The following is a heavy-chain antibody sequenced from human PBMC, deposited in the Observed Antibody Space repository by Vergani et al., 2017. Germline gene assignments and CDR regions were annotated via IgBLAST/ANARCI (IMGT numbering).Heavy chain of an antibody. D-gene: IGHD5-12*01. J-gene: IGHJ4*02. CDR3: AKGSGYSGYADDY. Sequence: EVQLLESGGGLVQPGGSLRLSCAASGFTFSSYAMSWVRQAPGKGLEWVSAIRGSGGSTYYADSVKGRFTISRDNSKNTLYLQMNSLRAEDTAVYYCAKGSGYSGYADDYWGQGTLVTVSA. CDR2: IRGSGGST. V-gene: IGHV3-23*01. CDR1: GFTFSSYA.